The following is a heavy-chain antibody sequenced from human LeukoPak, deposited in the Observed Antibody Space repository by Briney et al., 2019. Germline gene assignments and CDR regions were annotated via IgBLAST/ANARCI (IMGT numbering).Heavy chain of an antibody. J-gene: IGHJ5*02. Sequence: GSLRLSCAASAFSLNAYNMNWVRQAPGKGLEWVSSISYTGTYIYYADSVKGRFTISRDNAQNSLYLQMNSLRAEDTAVYYCARDLSAIWFGELNWFDPWGQGTLVTVSS. CDR1: AFSLNAYN. D-gene: IGHD3-10*01. CDR3: ARDLSAIWFGELNWFDP. V-gene: IGHV3-21*01. CDR2: ISYTGTYI.